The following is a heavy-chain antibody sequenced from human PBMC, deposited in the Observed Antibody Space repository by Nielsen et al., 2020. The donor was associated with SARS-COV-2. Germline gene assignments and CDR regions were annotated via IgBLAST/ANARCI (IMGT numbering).Heavy chain of an antibody. V-gene: IGHV3-48*04. CDR1: GFNFRSYS. CDR3: ARDKIAGNWNNNWFDP. CDR2: ISSSSSTI. Sequence: GESLKISCAASGFNFRSYSMNWVRQAPGKGLEWVSYISSSSSTIYYADSVKGLFTISRDNAKNSLYLQMNSLRAEDTAVYYCARDKIAGNWNNNWFDPWGQGTLVTVSS. D-gene: IGHD1/OR15-1a*01. J-gene: IGHJ5*02.